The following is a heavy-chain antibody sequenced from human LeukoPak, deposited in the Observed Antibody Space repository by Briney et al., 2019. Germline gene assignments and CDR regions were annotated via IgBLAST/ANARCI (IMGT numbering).Heavy chain of an antibody. Sequence: GGSLRLSCAASGFTFSDYWTHWVRQGPGKGLVWVSRIKTDGSETSYADSVKGRFTISRDNAKNTLYLRMNSLRAEDTAVYYCARVYVGSTTTCPFDYWGQGTLVTVSS. J-gene: IGHJ4*02. CDR1: GFTFSDYW. CDR2: IKTDGSET. CDR3: ARVYVGSTTTCPFDY. D-gene: IGHD3-16*01. V-gene: IGHV3-74*01.